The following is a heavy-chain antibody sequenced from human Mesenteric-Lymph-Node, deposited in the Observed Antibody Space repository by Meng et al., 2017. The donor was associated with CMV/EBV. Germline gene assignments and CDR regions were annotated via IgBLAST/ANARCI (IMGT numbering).Heavy chain of an antibody. CDR1: GFTFSSYG. CDR3: AKDSVGDYDPKFAFDI. CDR2: IWYDGSNK. V-gene: IGHV3-33*06. Sequence: GESLKISCAASGFTFSSYGMHWVRQAPGKGLEWVAVIWYDGSNKYYANSVKGRFTISRDNSKNTLYLQMNSLRAEDTAVFYCAKDSVGDYDPKFAFDIWGQGTTVTVSS. D-gene: IGHD4-17*01. J-gene: IGHJ3*02.